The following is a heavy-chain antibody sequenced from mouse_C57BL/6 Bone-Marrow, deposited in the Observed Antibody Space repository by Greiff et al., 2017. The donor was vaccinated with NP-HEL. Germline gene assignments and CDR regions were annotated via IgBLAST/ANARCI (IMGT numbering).Heavy chain of an antibody. CDR1: GYTFTDYE. V-gene: IGHV1-15*01. CDR3: TRTLYDGYIDY. CDR2: IDPETGGT. J-gene: IGHJ2*01. Sequence: QVQLKESGAELVRPGASVTLSCKASGYTFTDYEMHWVKQTPVHGLEWIGAIDPETGGTAYNQKFKGKAILTADKSSSTAYMELRSLTSEDAAVYYCTRTLYDGYIDYWGQGTTLTVSS. D-gene: IGHD2-3*01.